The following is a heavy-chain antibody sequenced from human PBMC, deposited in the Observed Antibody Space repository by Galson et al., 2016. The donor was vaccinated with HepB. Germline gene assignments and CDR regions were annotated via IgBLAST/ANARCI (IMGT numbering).Heavy chain of an antibody. Sequence: SLRLSCAASGFTFDYYTMNWVRQAPGRGLEWVSYISRSSDTIHYADSVKGRFTVSRDNGQNSLFLQMNGLIDDDTGVYYCARATAGAAARFDSWGQGTLVTVSS. CDR3: ARATAGAAARFDS. V-gene: IGHV3-48*02. CDR2: ISRSSDTI. D-gene: IGHD6-25*01. J-gene: IGHJ4*02. CDR1: GFTFDYYT.